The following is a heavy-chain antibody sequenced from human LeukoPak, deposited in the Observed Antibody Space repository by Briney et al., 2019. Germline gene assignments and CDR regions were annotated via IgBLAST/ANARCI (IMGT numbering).Heavy chain of an antibody. CDR3: AKVVLVGAIFGPGY. CDR2: INSDGSST. J-gene: IGHJ4*02. Sequence: GGSLRLSCAASGFTFSSYWMHWVRQAPGKGLVWVSRINSDGSSTSYADSVKGRFTISRDNSKNTLYLQMNSLRAEDTAVYYCAKVVLVGAIFGPGYWGQGTLVTVSS. CDR1: GFTFSSYW. D-gene: IGHD1-26*01. V-gene: IGHV3-74*01.